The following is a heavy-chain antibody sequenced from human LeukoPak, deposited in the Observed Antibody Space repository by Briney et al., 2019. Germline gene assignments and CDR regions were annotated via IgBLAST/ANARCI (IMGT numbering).Heavy chain of an antibody. CDR2: MNPNSGNT. D-gene: IGHD3-16*02. CDR3: ARELSGYYMDV. Sequence: ASVKVSYKASGYTFTSYDINWVRQATGQGLEWMGWMNPNSGNTGYAQKFQGRVTITGNTSISTAYMELSSLRSEDTAVYYCARELSGYYMDVWGKGTTVTVSS. V-gene: IGHV1-8*03. CDR1: GYTFTSYD. J-gene: IGHJ6*03.